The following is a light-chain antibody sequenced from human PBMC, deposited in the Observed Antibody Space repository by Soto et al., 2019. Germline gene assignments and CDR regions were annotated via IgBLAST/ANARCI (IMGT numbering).Light chain of an antibody. CDR3: QQYNSYWK. Sequence: IQMTHSPSTLSASVGDRVTITCRASHNIERWMAWYQQKPGKAPSLLIYDASSLESGVPSRFSGSGSGTEFTLTISSLQPDDFATYYCQQYNSYWKFGQGTKVDIK. J-gene: IGKJ1*01. V-gene: IGKV1-5*01. CDR2: DAS. CDR1: HNIERW.